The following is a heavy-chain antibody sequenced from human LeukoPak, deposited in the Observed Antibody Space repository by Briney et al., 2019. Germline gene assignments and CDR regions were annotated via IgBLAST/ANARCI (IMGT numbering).Heavy chain of an antibody. J-gene: IGHJ5*02. CDR1: GGSISSYY. CDR3: ARDLWFGELWNWFDP. V-gene: IGHV4-4*07. Sequence: SETLSLTGTVSGGSISSYYWSWIRQPAGKGLEWIGRIYTSGSTNYNPSLKSRVTMSVDTSKNQFSLKLSSVTAADTAVYYCARDLWFGELWNWFDPWGQGTLVTVSS. CDR2: IYTSGST. D-gene: IGHD3-10*01.